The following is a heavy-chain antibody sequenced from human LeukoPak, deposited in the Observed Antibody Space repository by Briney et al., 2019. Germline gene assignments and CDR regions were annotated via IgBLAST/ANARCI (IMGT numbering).Heavy chain of an antibody. CDR3: ANGYGGYGYGNWFDP. CDR2: IYTSGST. V-gene: IGHV4-61*02. CDR1: GGSISSGSYY. J-gene: IGHJ5*02. Sequence: SETLSLTCTVSGGSISSGSYYWSWIRQPAGKGLEWIGRIYTSGSTNYNPSLKSRVTISVDTSKNQFSLKLSSVTAADTAVYYCANGYGGYGYGNWFDPWGQGTLVTVSS. D-gene: IGHD4-17*01.